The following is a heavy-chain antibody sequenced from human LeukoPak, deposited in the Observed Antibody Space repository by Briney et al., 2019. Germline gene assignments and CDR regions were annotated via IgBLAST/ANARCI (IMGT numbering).Heavy chain of an antibody. CDR2: ISYDGSNK. D-gene: IGHD2-2*01. V-gene: IGHV3-30-3*01. J-gene: IGHJ4*02. CDR1: GFTFSSYA. Sequence: RRSLRLSCAASGFTFSSYAMHWVRQAPGKGLEWVAVISYDGSNKYYADSVKGRFTISRDNSKNTLYLQMNSLRAEDTAVYYCARIYCSSTSCYGPFDYWGQGTLVTVSS. CDR3: ARIYCSSTSCYGPFDY.